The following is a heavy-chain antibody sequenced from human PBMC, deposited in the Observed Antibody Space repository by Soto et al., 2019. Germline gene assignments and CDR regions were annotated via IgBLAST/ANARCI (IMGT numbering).Heavy chain of an antibody. D-gene: IGHD3-10*01. CDR2: IYYSGST. J-gene: IGHJ6*02. Sequence: TLSLTCTVSGGSISSYYWSWIRQPPGKGLEWIGYIYYSGSTNYNPSLKSRVTISVDTSKNQFSLKLSSVTAADTAVYYCARDRTRLLWFGELYSYYGMDVWGQGTTVTVSS. V-gene: IGHV4-59*01. CDR1: GGSISSYY. CDR3: ARDRTRLLWFGELYSYYGMDV.